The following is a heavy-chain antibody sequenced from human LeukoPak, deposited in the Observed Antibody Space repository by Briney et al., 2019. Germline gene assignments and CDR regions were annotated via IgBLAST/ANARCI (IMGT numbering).Heavy chain of an antibody. CDR1: GGSISSGSYY. V-gene: IGHV4-61*02. D-gene: IGHD3-3*01. CDR3: ATGNDFWSAYPLDY. CDR2: IYTSGST. J-gene: IGHJ4*02. Sequence: SQTLSLTCTVSGGSISSGSYYWSWIRQPAGKGLEWIGRIYTSGSTNYNPSLKSRVTISVDTSKNQFSLKLSSVTAADTAVYYCATGNDFWSAYPLDYWGQGTLVTVSS.